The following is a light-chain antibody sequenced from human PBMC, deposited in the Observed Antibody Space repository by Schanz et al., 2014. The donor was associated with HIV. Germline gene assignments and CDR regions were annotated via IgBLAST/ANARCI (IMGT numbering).Light chain of an antibody. CDR3: LQHNSYPRT. V-gene: IGKV1-17*01. Sequence: DIQMTQSPSSLSASVGDRVTITCRASQSISSYLNWYQQKPGKAPNLLIYTTSSLESGVPSRFIGSGSGTEFTLTISSLQPEDFATYYCLQHNSYPRTFGQGTKVEIK. CDR2: TTS. J-gene: IGKJ1*01. CDR1: QSISSY.